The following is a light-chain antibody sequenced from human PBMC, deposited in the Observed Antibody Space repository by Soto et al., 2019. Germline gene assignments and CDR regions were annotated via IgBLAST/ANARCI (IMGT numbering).Light chain of an antibody. CDR1: ESINSN. Sequence: VMTQSPATLSVSPGERATLSCRASESINSNLAWYQQKPGQAPRLLIYGASTRATGIPARFSGSGSETEFPLTISSLQSEDFAVYYCQQYNNWPPRSTFGGGTKVEIK. J-gene: IGKJ4*01. V-gene: IGKV3-15*01. CDR2: GAS. CDR3: QQYNNWPPRST.